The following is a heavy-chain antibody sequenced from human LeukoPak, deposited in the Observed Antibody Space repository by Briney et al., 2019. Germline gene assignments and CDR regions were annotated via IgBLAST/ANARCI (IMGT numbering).Heavy chain of an antibody. D-gene: IGHD3-3*01. CDR1: GYTLTELS. J-gene: IGHJ6*02. CDR3: ATVSGGFLEWLNYYYYGMDV. V-gene: IGHV1-24*01. CDR2: SDPEDGET. Sequence: ASVKVSCKVSGYTLTELSMHWVRQAPGKGLEWMGGSDPEDGETIYAQKFQGRVTMTEDTSTDTAYMELSSLRSEDTAVYYCATVSGGFLEWLNYYYYGMDVWGQGTTVTVSS.